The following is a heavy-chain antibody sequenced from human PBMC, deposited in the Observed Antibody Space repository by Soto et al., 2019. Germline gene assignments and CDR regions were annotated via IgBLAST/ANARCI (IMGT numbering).Heavy chain of an antibody. CDR3: ARDPLERGVYYYGMDV. Sequence: QVQLVQSGAEVKKPGSSVKVSCKASGGTFSSYAISWVRQAPGQGLEWMGGSIPIFCTANYAQKFQGRVTITADESTSTAYMELSSLISEDTAVYYCARDPLERGVYYYGMDVWGQGTTVTVSS. CDR1: GGTFSSYA. V-gene: IGHV1-69*01. J-gene: IGHJ6*02. CDR2: SIPIFCTA. D-gene: IGHD1-1*01.